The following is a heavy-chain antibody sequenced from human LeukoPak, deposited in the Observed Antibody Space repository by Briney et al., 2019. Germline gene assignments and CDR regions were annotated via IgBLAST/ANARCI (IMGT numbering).Heavy chain of an antibody. CDR2: ISYDGSNK. V-gene: IGHV3-30-3*01. D-gene: IGHD3-22*01. CDR1: GFTFSSYA. J-gene: IGHJ1*01. Sequence: GRSLRLSCAASGFTFSSYAMHWVRQAPGKGLEWVAVISYDGSNKYYADSVKGRFTISRDNSKNTLYLQMNSLRAEDTAVYYCARDSPPYYDSSGQPRRDERTEYFQHWGQGTLVTVSS. CDR3: ARDSPPYYDSSGQPRRDERTEYFQH.